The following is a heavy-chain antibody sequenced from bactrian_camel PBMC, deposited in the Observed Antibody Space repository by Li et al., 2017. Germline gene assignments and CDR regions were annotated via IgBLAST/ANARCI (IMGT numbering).Heavy chain of an antibody. D-gene: IGHD5*01. CDR3: AASESDRSGWGPLHRKEYRY. CDR2: ISSDGSWT. CDR1: GFTFSSYG. J-gene: IGHJ4*01. Sequence: VQLVESGGGLVQPGGSLRLSCAASGFTFSSYGMSWVRQAPGKGPEWVSTISSDGSWTYYPDSVKGRFTISRENAKNTVYLQMNGLKPEDTAMYYCAASESDRSGWGPLHRKEYRYWGQGTQVTVS. V-gene: IGHV3S40*01.